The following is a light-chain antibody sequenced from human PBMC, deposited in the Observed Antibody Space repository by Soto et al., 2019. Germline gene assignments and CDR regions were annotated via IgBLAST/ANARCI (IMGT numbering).Light chain of an antibody. CDR2: RAS. Sequence: EIVLTQSPGTLSLSPGERATLSCRASQSISSSYLAWYQQKPGQAPRLLIYRASRRATGIPDRFSGSGSGTDFTLTNSRLQPTAFAVYYCQHYGNTPLLTFGGGTKVQNK. J-gene: IGKJ4*01. V-gene: IGKV3-20*01. CDR3: QHYGNTPLLT. CDR1: QSISSSY.